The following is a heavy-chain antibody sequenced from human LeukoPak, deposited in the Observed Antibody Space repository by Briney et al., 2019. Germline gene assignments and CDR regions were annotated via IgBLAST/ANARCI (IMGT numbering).Heavy chain of an antibody. D-gene: IGHD1-26*01. V-gene: IGHV4-34*01. Sequence: SETLSLTCAVYGGSFSGYYWSWIRQPPGKGLEWFGEINHSGSTNYNPSLKSRVTISVDTSKNQFSLKLSSVTAADTAVYYCARGTELYYMDVWGKGTTVTVSS. J-gene: IGHJ6*03. CDR1: GGSFSGYY. CDR3: ARGTELYYMDV. CDR2: INHSGST.